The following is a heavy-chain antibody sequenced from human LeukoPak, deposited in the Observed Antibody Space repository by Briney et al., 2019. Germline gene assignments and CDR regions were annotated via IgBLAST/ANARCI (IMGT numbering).Heavy chain of an antibody. CDR2: IYYSGST. V-gene: IGHV4-39*01. CDR1: GGSISSYY. Sequence: SETLSLTCTVSGGSISSYYWSWIRQPPGKGLEWIGSIYYSGSTYYNPSLKSRVTISVDTSKNQFSLKLSSVTAADTAVYYCAREGDSGYGSPPFDYWGQGTLVTVSS. D-gene: IGHD3-10*01. J-gene: IGHJ4*02. CDR3: AREGDSGYGSPPFDY.